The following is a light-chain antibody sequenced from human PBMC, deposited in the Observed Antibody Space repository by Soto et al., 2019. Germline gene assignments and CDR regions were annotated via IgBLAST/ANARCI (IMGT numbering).Light chain of an antibody. Sequence: QAVVTQPASVSGSPGQSITISCTGTSSDVGSYNLVSWYQHHPGKAPKLMIYEGSKRPSGVSDRFSGSKSGNTASLTISGLQAEDEADYYCCSYAGSRTYVFGTGTQLTVL. CDR3: CSYAGSRTYV. V-gene: IGLV2-23*01. CDR2: EGS. J-gene: IGLJ1*01. CDR1: SSDVGSYNL.